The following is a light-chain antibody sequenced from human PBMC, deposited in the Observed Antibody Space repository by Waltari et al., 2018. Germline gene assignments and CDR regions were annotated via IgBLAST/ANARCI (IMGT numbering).Light chain of an antibody. CDR3: QQASSFPWT. CDR2: GAS. CDR1: QGISRW. Sequence: DIQMTQSPSSVSASVGDSVTITCRASQGISRWLAWYQQKPGKAPKLLIYGASSLQSGVPSRFSGSGSGTEFTLTISSLQPEDSASYYCQQASSFPWTFGPGTKVEIK. V-gene: IGKV1-12*02. J-gene: IGKJ1*01.